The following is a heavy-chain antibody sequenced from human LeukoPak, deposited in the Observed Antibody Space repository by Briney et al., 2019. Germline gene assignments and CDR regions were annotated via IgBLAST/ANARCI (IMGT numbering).Heavy chain of an antibody. V-gene: IGHV4-39*01. D-gene: IGHD3-10*01. J-gene: IGHJ5*02. CDR1: GGSISSSSYY. CDR2: IYYSGST. CDR3: ARGLWFGSNWFDP. Sequence: PSETLSLTCTVSGGSISSSSYYWGWIRQPPGKGLEWIGSIYYSGSTYYNPSLKSRVTISVDTSKNQFSLKLSSVTAADTAVYYCARGLWFGSNWFDPWGQGTLVTVSS.